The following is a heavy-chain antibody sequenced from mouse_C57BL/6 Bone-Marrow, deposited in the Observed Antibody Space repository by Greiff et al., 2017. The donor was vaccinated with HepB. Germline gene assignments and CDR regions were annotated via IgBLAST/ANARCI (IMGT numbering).Heavy chain of an antibody. CDR1: GFTFSDFY. V-gene: IGHV7-1*01. J-gene: IGHJ4*01. Sequence: EVHLVESGGGLVQSGRSLRLSCATSGFTFSDFYMEWVRQAPGKGLEWIAASRNKANDYTTEYSASVKGRFIVSRDTSQSILYLQMNALRAEDTAIYYCARGQNMDYWGQGTSVTVSS. CDR3: ARGQNMDY. CDR2: SRNKANDYTT.